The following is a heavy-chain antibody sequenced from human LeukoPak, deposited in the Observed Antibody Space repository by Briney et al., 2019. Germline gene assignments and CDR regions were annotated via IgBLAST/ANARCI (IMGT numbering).Heavy chain of an antibody. CDR1: GFTFSSYA. D-gene: IGHD3-10*01. CDR2: ISGSGGST. V-gene: IGHV3-23*01. CDR3: AKAVLWFGESYFDY. Sequence: WGSLRLSCAASGFTFSSYAMSWVRQAPGKGLEWVSAISGSGGSTYYADSVKGRFTISRDNSKNTLYLQMNSLRAEDTAVYYCAKAVLWFGESYFDYWGQGTLVTVSS. J-gene: IGHJ4*02.